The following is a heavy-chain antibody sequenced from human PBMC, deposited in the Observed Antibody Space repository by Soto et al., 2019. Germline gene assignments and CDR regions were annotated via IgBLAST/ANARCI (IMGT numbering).Heavy chain of an antibody. CDR1: GDTFTSYG. CDR2: ISAYNGNT. CDR3: ARRGYGSGSYYISYYYYGMDV. D-gene: IGHD3-10*01. J-gene: IGHJ6*02. Sequence: GAPVKVSCKASGDTFTSYGISWVRQAPGQGLEWMGWISAYNGNTNYAQKLQGRVTMTTDTSTSTAYMELRSLRSDDTAVYYCARRGYGSGSYYISYYYYGMDVWGQGTTVTVSS. V-gene: IGHV1-18*04.